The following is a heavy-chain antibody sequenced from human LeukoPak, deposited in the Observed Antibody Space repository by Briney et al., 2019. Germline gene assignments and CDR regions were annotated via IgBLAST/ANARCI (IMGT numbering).Heavy chain of an antibody. D-gene: IGHD3-22*01. J-gene: IGHJ1*01. CDR1: GYTFTNYG. CDR2: INTGNGNT. CDR3: ARVPLHDASGRYYPH. V-gene: IGHV1-3*04. Sequence: GASVKVSCKTSGYTFTNYGMHWVRQAPRQSLEWMGWINTGNGNTKSSQKFQDRVTLTRDTSASTAYMELNSLSSEDTAVYYCARVPLHDASGRYYPHWGQGTLVTVS.